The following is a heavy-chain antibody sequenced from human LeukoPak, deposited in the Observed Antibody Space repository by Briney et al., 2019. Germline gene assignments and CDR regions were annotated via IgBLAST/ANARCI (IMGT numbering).Heavy chain of an antibody. V-gene: IGHV1-18*01. CDR1: GGTFSSYA. CDR3: ARSGSYYNNWFDP. Sequence: ASVKVSCKASGGTFSSYAISWVRQAPGQGLEWMGWISAYNGNTNYAQKLQGRVTMTTDTSTSTAYMELRSLRSDDTAVYYCARSGSYYNNWFDPWGQGTLVTVSS. J-gene: IGHJ5*02. CDR2: ISAYNGNT. D-gene: IGHD1-26*01.